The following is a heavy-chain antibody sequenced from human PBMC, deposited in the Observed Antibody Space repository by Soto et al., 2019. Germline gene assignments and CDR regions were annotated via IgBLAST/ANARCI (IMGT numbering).Heavy chain of an antibody. CDR2: IYYSGST. CDR3: ARGVVTSENDY. Sequence: PSETLSLTCTVSGGSTSSYYWSWIRQPPGKRLEWIGYIYYSGSTNYNPSLKSRVDISIDTSKKQFSLKLSSVTVADTAVYYCARGVVTSENDYWGQGTLVTVSS. J-gene: IGHJ4*02. V-gene: IGHV4-59*12. CDR1: GGSTSSYY. D-gene: IGHD2-21*02.